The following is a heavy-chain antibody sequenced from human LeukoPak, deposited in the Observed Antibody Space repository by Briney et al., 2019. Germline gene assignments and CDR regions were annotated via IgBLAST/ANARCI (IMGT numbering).Heavy chain of an antibody. CDR2: IYNSGST. J-gene: IGHJ4*02. Sequence: KPSETLSLTCTVSGGSISSGTYYWGWIRQPPGKGLEWIGSIYNSGSTYYNPSLKSRVTISVDTSKNQFSLKLSSVTAADTAVYYCASYDFWSGYTYDHWDQGTLVTVSS. CDR3: ASYDFWSGYTYDH. CDR1: GGSISSGTYY. D-gene: IGHD3-3*01. V-gene: IGHV4-39*01.